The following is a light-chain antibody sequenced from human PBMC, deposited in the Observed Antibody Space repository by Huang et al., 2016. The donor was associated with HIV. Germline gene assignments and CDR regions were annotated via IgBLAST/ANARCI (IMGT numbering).Light chain of an antibody. J-gene: IGKJ4*01. CDR2: GAA. V-gene: IGKV3-15*01. Sequence: EVVLTQSPATLSVSPGERATRACRASQSVSPNLAWYRQNPGQAPRVLIDGAATRATGIPARIRGSGSGTEFTLTISSLQSEDFAVYYCQQYNNWPLTFGGGTTVAI. CDR3: QQYNNWPLT. CDR1: QSVSPN.